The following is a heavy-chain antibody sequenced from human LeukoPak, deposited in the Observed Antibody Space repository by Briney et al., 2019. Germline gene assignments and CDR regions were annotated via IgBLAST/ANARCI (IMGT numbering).Heavy chain of an antibody. D-gene: IGHD1-26*01. CDR1: GYTFTGYN. CDR2: INPNSGGT. CDR3: AAELYSGTYGRCCSFAF. Sequence: ASVKVSCKASGYTFTGYNMHWVRQAPGQGLEWMGWINPNSGGTNYAQKFQGRVTMTRDTSISTAYMELSRLRSDDTAVYYCAAELYSGTYGRCCSFAFWGQGTLVTVSS. V-gene: IGHV1-2*02. J-gene: IGHJ4*02.